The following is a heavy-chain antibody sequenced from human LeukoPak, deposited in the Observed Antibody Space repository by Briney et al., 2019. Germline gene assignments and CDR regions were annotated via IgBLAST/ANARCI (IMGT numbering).Heavy chain of an antibody. Sequence: ASVKVSCKASGYTFTGYYMHWVRQAPGQGLEWMGCINPNSGGTKYAQKFQGRVTMTRDTSISTAYMELSRLRSDDTAVYYCARGTGEGYSYGRYYFDYWGQGTLVTVSS. J-gene: IGHJ4*02. CDR2: INPNSGGT. CDR1: GYTFTGYY. V-gene: IGHV1-2*02. D-gene: IGHD5-18*01. CDR3: ARGTGEGYSYGRYYFDY.